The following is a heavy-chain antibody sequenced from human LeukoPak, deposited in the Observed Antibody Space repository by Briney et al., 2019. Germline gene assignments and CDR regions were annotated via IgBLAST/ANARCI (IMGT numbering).Heavy chain of an antibody. Sequence: SETLFLTCTVSGGSISSSSYYWGWIRQPPGKGLEWIGSIYYSGSTYYNPSLKSRVTISVDTSKNQFSLKLSSVTAADTAVYYCARDTSYNYDILTGYYRYWGQGTLVPSPQ. J-gene: IGHJ4*02. D-gene: IGHD3-9*01. CDR2: IYYSGST. CDR3: ARDTSYNYDILTGYYRY. V-gene: IGHV4-39*07. CDR1: GGSISSSSYY.